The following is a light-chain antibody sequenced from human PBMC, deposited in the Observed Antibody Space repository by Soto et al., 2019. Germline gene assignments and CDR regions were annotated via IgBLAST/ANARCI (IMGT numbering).Light chain of an antibody. J-gene: IGKJ4*01. Sequence: DIQLTQSPSFLSASVGDRVTITCRASQGISSYLAWYQQKPGKAPKLLIYAASTLQSGVPSRFSGSGSGTEFTLTISSLQPEDFETYYCQQLNSYHVNFGGGTKVDI. CDR1: QGISSY. V-gene: IGKV1-9*01. CDR2: AAS. CDR3: QQLNSYHVN.